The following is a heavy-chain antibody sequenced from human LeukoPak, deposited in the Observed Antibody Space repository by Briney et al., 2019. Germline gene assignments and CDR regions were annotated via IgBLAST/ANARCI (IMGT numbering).Heavy chain of an antibody. D-gene: IGHD2-2*01. J-gene: IGHJ5*02. CDR1: GFTFSSYS. CDR3: ARGSSTIPFDP. V-gene: IGHV3-21*01. Sequence: GGFLRLSCAASGFTFSSYSMTWVRQAPGKGLEWVSSISSSSSYIYYADSVKGRFTISRDNAKNSLYLQMNSLRAEDTAVYYCARGSSTIPFDPWGQGTLVTASS. CDR2: ISSSSSYI.